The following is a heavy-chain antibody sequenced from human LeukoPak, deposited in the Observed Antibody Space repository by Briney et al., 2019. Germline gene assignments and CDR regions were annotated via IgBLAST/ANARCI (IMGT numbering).Heavy chain of an antibody. CDR2: INPSGGST. J-gene: IGHJ5*02. D-gene: IGHD3-3*01. V-gene: IGHV1-46*01. Sequence: ASVKVSCKASGYTFTSYYMHWVRQAPGQGLEWMGIINPSGGSTSYAQKFQGRVTMTRDMSTSTVYMEPSSLRSEDTAVYYCARDRGDYDFWSGYYNWFDPWGQGTLVTVSS. CDR3: ARDRGDYDFWSGYYNWFDP. CDR1: GYTFTSYY.